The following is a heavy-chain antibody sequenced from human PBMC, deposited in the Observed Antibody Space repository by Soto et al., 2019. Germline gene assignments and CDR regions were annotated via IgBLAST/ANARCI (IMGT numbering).Heavy chain of an antibody. CDR3: ARDIGFDYVN. D-gene: IGHD3-16*01. V-gene: IGHV3-7*01. CDR1: GFNVMSYW. Sequence: WSLRLSCAVAGFNVMSYWMSWVRQAPGKGLEWVASIKEDGSEIYYLHSVRGRFSISRDSAGNALHLTMNYLSAEDTGVYFCARDIGFDYVNWGQGTLVTVSS. CDR2: IKEDGSEI. J-gene: IGHJ4*02.